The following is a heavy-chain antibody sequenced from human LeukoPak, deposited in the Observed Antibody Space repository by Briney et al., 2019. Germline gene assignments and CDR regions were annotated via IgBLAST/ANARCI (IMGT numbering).Heavy chain of an antibody. D-gene: IGHD2-15*01. CDR1: GGSINSSDYY. V-gene: IGHV4-39*01. J-gene: IGHJ5*02. Sequence: PSETLSLTCTVSGGSINSSDYYWGWIRQPPGKGLEWIGSIYYGGSTYYNPSLKSRVTISVDTSMNQFSLKLSFVTTADTAVYYCARALGYCSGGSCTRGYNWFDPWGQGTLVTVPS. CDR3: ARALGYCSGGSCTRGYNWFDP. CDR2: IYYGGST.